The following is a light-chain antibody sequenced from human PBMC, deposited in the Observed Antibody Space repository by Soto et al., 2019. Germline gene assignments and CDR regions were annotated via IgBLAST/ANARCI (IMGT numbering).Light chain of an antibody. CDR2: GAS. CDR3: QQYGSSPWT. V-gene: IGKV3-20*01. Sequence: IVLTQSPGTLSLSPGERATLSCRASQSVSSSYLDWYQQKPGQAPRLLIYGASSRATGIPDRFSGSGSGTAFTLTISRLELEDFAVYYCQQYGSSPWTFGQGNKVEIK. CDR1: QSVSSSY. J-gene: IGKJ1*01.